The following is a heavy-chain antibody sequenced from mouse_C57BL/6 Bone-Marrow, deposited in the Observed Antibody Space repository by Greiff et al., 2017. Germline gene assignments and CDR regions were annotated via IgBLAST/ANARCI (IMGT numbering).Heavy chain of an antibody. J-gene: IGHJ2*01. V-gene: IGHV1-64*01. CDR2: IHPNSGST. CDR1: GYTFTSYW. D-gene: IGHD2-5*01. CDR3: ARRILYSNYYY. Sequence: QVQLQQSGAELVKPGASVKLSCKASGYTFTSYWMHWVKQRPGQGLEWIGMIHPNSGSTNYNEKFKSKATLTVDKSSSTAYMQLSSLTSEDSAVYYCARRILYSNYYYWGQGTTLTVSS.